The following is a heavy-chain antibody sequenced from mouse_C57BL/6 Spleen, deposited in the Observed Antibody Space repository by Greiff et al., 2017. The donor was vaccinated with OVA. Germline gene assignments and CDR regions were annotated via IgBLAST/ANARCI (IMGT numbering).Heavy chain of an antibody. Sequence: DVMLVESGGGLVKPGGSLKLSCAASGFTFSSYAMSWVRQTPEKRLEWVATISDGGSYTYYPDNVKGRFTISRDNAKNNLYLQMSHLKSEDTAMYYCARDDGYFFCFDYWGQGTTLTVSS. CDR2: ISDGGSYT. D-gene: IGHD2-3*01. CDR3: ARDDGYFFCFDY. J-gene: IGHJ2*01. CDR1: GFTFSSYA. V-gene: IGHV5-4*01.